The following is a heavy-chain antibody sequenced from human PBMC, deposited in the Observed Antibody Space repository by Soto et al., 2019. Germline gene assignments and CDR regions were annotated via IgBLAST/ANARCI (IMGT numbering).Heavy chain of an antibody. CDR2: INSDGSST. CDR1: GFTFSSYW. Sequence: EVQLVESGGGLVQPGGSLRLSCAASGFTFSSYWMHWVRQAPGKGLVWVSRINSDGSSTSYADSVKGRFTISRDNAKNTLYLQMNSLRAEDTAVYYCARVGWEYCSGGRCYGNPFDYWCQGTLVTVSS. J-gene: IGHJ4*02. V-gene: IGHV3-74*01. CDR3: ARVGWEYCSGGRCYGNPFDY. D-gene: IGHD2-15*01.